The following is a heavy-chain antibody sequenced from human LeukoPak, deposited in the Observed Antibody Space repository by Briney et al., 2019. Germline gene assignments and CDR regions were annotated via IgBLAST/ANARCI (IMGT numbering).Heavy chain of an antibody. D-gene: IGHD5-24*01. Sequence: GGSLRLSCAASGFTFSDYGMNWVRQAPGKGLEWISYIGIDSGNTNYADSVQGRFTISGDEAKNSLYLQMNSLRVEDTAVYYCARDYKYAFDNWGQGTLVTVSS. CDR2: IGIDSGNT. CDR3: ARDYKYAFDN. CDR1: GFTFSDYG. V-gene: IGHV3-48*01. J-gene: IGHJ4*02.